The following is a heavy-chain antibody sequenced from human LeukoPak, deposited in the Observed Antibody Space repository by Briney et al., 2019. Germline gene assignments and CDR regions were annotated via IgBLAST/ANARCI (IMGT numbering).Heavy chain of an antibody. Sequence: PGGSLRLSCAASGFTFSSYAMSWVRRAPGKGLEWVSAISGSGGSTYYADSVKGRFTISRDNSKNTLYLQMNSLRAEDTAVYYCAKDLLQVETYERPVGRWGQGTLVTVSS. J-gene: IGHJ4*02. CDR2: ISGSGGST. V-gene: IGHV3-23*01. D-gene: IGHD1-1*01. CDR3: AKDLLQVETYERPVGR. CDR1: GFTFSSYA.